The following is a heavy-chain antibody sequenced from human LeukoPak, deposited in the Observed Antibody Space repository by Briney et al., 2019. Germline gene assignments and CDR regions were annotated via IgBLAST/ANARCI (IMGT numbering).Heavy chain of an antibody. CDR2: IEEHGSQI. D-gene: IGHD4-17*01. V-gene: IGHV3-7*01. J-gene: IGHJ4*02. CDR1: GFTFSNYW. CDR3: ARVGRVTTPRYSDY. Sequence: GSLRLSCAASGFTFSNYWMSWVRQAPGKGLEWVAQIEEHGSQIYYVDSVKGRFTTSRDNAKNSVYLQMNSLRAEDTAVYYCARVGRVTTPRYSDYWGQGTLVTVSS.